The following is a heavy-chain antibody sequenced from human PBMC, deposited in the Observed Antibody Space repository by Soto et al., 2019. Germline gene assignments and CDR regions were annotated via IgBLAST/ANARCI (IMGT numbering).Heavy chain of an antibody. V-gene: IGHV4-59*12. CDR2: VYYSGST. J-gene: IGHJ4*02. CDR3: AAGTLGAVWTPLDD. CDR1: GGSFSDNY. D-gene: IGHD3-16*01. Sequence: SETLSLTCDVSGGSFSDNYWTWIRQVPGKGLEWIGYVYYSGSTNYNPSLKSRVTISVDASKQQFSLKPTSVTAADTALYYCAAGTLGAVWTPLDDWGQGILVTVSS.